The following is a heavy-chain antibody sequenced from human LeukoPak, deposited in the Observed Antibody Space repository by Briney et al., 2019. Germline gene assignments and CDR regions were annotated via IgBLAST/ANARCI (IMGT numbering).Heavy chain of an antibody. CDR1: GFSFSSYW. Sequence: GGSLRLSCVASGFSFSSYWMSWVRQAPEKGLEWVANVNQGGSQKYYVDSVKGRFTISRDNSKNTLYLQMNSLRAEDTAVYYCARDLGGPTTTGSLDYWGQGTLVTVSS. CDR2: VNQGGSQK. D-gene: IGHD2-8*01. J-gene: IGHJ4*02. V-gene: IGHV3-7*01. CDR3: ARDLGGPTTTGSLDY.